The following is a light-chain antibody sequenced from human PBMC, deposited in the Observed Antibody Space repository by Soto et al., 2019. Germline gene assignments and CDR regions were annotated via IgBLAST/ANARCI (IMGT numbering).Light chain of an antibody. V-gene: IGKV3-20*01. CDR1: QSVSSNY. Sequence: EIVLTHSPGTLSLSPGERATLSCRASQSVSSNYFALYQQKPGQAPRLLIYGISIRATGIPDRFSGSGSGRDFTLTISGLEPEDFAVYYCQQYGSSPLTFGGGTKVDIK. CDR2: GIS. CDR3: QQYGSSPLT. J-gene: IGKJ4*01.